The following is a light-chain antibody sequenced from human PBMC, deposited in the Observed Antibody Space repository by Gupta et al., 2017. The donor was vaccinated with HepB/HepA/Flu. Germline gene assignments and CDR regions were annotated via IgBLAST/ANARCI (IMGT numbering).Light chain of an antibody. Sequence: DIQMTQSPSPPSASVGDRVTITCRASESISDWLAWYQHKPGKAPKLRIYRASTLESGVPSRFSGSGSGTEFTLTISSLQPDDYATYYCHQYNSYSLTFGGGTKVE. J-gene: IGKJ4*01. CDR3: HQYNSYSLT. V-gene: IGKV1-5*03. CDR2: RAS. CDR1: ESISDW.